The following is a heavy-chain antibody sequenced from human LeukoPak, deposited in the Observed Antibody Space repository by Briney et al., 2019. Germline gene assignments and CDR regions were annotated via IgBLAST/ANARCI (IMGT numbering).Heavy chain of an antibody. D-gene: IGHD5-24*01. V-gene: IGHV4-4*07. CDR2: IYTSGTT. CDR1: GGSISSYY. CDR3: ARPVGRWLQIFEQVPNWFGP. Sequence: SETLSLTCTVSGGSISSYYWSWIRQPAGKGLEWIGRIYTSGTTHYNPSLKSRVTMSVDTSKNQFSLKLSSVTAADTAVYYCARPVGRWLQIFEQVPNWFGPWGQGTLVTVSS. J-gene: IGHJ5*02.